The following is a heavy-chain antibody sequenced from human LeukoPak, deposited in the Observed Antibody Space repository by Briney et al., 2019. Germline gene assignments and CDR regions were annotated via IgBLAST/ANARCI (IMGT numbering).Heavy chain of an antibody. V-gene: IGHV3-30*18. Sequence: GGSLRLSCATSGFTFSDYAMHWVRQAPGKGVEWVAVISYDGSKRHYRDYVKGRFLISRDNSQSTVFLQLTSLRPEDTAFYFCTKDSGPSSGVIIDTGFDSWGQGTLVTVST. J-gene: IGHJ4*02. D-gene: IGHD3-10*01. CDR3: TKDSGPSSGVIIDTGFDS. CDR1: GFTFSDYA. CDR2: ISYDGSKR.